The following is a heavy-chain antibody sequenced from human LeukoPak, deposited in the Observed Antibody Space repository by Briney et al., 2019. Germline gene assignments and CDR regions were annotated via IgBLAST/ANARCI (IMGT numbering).Heavy chain of an antibody. Sequence: GGSLTLPCAASGFTFSSYSMNWVRQAPGKGLEWVSSISSSSSYIYYADSVTGRFTISRDNAKNSLYLQMNSLRAEDTAVYYCARTVNPFVRYYYMDVWGKATTVTVSS. CDR3: ARTVNPFVRYYYMDV. CDR1: GFTFSSYS. D-gene: IGHD2-21*01. CDR2: ISSSSSYI. J-gene: IGHJ6*03. V-gene: IGHV3-21*01.